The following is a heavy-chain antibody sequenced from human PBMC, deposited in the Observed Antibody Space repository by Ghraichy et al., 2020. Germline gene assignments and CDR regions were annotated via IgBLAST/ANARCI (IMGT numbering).Heavy chain of an antibody. Sequence: SETLSLTCAVSGASIDKSDYYWAWIRQPPGKTLEWVASVYYTGSTYYNPALKSRVTISVDTSSDHFSMNLTSVTAADTSVYYCARTGVNNPYGMDVWGHGTPVTVAS. V-gene: IGHV4-39*02. CDR2: VYYTGST. D-gene: IGHD1/OR15-1a*01. CDR1: GASIDKSDYY. J-gene: IGHJ6*02. CDR3: ARTGVNNPYGMDV.